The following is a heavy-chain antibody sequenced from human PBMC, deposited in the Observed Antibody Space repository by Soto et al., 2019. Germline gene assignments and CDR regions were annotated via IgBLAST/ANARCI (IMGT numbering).Heavy chain of an antibody. CDR2: IYYSGST. CDR3: ARHVGYCSGGSCYSYGMDV. Sequence: SETLSLTCTVSGGSISSSSYYWGWIRQPPGKGLEWIGSIYYSGSTYYNPSLKSRVTISVDTSKNQFSLRLSSVTAADAAVYYCARHVGYCSGGSCYSYGMDVWGPGTTVTVSS. V-gene: IGHV4-39*01. D-gene: IGHD2-15*01. CDR1: GGSISSSSYY. J-gene: IGHJ6*02.